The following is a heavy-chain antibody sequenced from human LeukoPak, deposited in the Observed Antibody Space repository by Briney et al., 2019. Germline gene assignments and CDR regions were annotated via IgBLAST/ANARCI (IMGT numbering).Heavy chain of an antibody. Sequence: SQTLSLTCAISGDSVSSNSAAWNWIRQSPSTGLEWLGRTYYRSKWYNDYAVSVKSRISINPDTSKNQFSLQLNSVTPEDTAVYYCARFSRDAFDIWGQGTMVTVSS. CDR3: ARFSRDAFDI. J-gene: IGHJ3*02. D-gene: IGHD3-3*02. V-gene: IGHV6-1*01. CDR2: TYYRSKWYN. CDR1: GDSVSSNSAA.